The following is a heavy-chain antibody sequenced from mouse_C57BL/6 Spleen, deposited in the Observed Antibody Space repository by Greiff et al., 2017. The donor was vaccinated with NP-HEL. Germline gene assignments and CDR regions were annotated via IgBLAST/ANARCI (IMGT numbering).Heavy chain of an antibody. CDR1: GFTFSDYG. Sequence: DVHLVESGGGLVKPGGSLKLSCAASGFTFSDYGMHWVRQAPEKGLEWVAYISSGSSTIYYADTVKGRFTISRDNAKNTLFLQMTSLRSEDTAMYYCARRTGLGPYYFDYWGQGTTLTVSS. CDR3: ARRTGLGPYYFDY. J-gene: IGHJ2*01. D-gene: IGHD3-1*01. CDR2: ISSGSSTI. V-gene: IGHV5-17*01.